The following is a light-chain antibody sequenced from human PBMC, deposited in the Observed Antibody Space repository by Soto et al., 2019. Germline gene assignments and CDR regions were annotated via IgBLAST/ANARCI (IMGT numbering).Light chain of an antibody. CDR2: DVS. CDR1: SSDVGAYNY. J-gene: IGLJ2*01. V-gene: IGLV2-8*01. CDR3: TSYAGSNIVI. Sequence: QSLLTQPPSASGSPGQPVTISCTGTSSDVGAYNYVSWYQQHPGKAPKLMIYDVSKRPSGVPDRFSGSKSANTASLTVSGLQAEDDADYYCTSYAGSNIVIFGGGTKLTVL.